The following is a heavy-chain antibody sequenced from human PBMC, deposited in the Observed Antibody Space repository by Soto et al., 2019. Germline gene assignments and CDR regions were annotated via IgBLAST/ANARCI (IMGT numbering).Heavy chain of an antibody. CDR1: GGSFSSHA. CDR2: IVPICGTK. Sequence: QVQLVQSGAEVNKPGCSVKVSCAPSGGSFSSHAVSWVRQAPGQGLEWVGGIVPICGTKNYAEKVQGRVTITADKSTSTAYWDRSRLTCEHTAVLFGARGGREERFFGMVGYFDPWGSGTLVSVSS. D-gene: IGHD3-3*01. CDR3: ARGGREERFFGMVGYFDP. J-gene: IGHJ2*01. V-gene: IGHV1-69*06.